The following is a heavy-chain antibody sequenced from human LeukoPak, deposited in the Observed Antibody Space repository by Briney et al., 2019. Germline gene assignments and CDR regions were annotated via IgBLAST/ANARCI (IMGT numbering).Heavy chain of an antibody. CDR3: ARERSGWFFSN. CDR1: GYTFTSYG. J-gene: IGHJ4*02. D-gene: IGHD6-19*01. Sequence: ASVKVSCKASGYTFTSYGISWVRQAPGQGLEWMGWISTYNGNTNYAQKLQGRVTMTTDTSTSTAYMDLRSLRSDDTAVYYCARERSGWFFSNWGQGTLVTVSS. V-gene: IGHV1-18*01. CDR2: ISTYNGNT.